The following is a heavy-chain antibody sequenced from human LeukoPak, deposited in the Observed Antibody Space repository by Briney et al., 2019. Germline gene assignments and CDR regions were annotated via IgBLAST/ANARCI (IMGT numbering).Heavy chain of an antibody. CDR2: INPNSGGT. CDR1: GYTFTGYY. D-gene: IGHD6-13*01. V-gene: IGHV1-2*02. CDR3: ARGPLQPIYSYGSYIAAAGDY. J-gene: IGHJ4*02. Sequence: GASVKVSCKASGYTFTGYYMHWVRQAPGQGLEWMGWINPNSGGTNYAQKFQGRVTMTRDTSISTAYMELSRLRSDDTAVYYCARGPLQPIYSYGSYIAAAGDYWGQGTLVTVSS.